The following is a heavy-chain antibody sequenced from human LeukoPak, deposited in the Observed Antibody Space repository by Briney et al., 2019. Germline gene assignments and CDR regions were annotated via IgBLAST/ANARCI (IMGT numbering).Heavy chain of an antibody. D-gene: IGHD2-8*02. CDR1: GFTFSSYA. CDR2: ISGSDGST. CDR3: AWVSGG. J-gene: IGHJ4*02. V-gene: IGHV3-23*01. Sequence: GGSLRLSCAASGFTFSSYAMSWVRQAPGKGLEWVSGISGSDGSTNYADSVKGRFTISRDNSKNTLYLQMNSLTSEDTAVYYCAWVSGGWGQGTLVTVSS.